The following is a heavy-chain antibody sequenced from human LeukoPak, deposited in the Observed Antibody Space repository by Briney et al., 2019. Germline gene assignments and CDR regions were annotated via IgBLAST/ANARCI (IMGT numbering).Heavy chain of an antibody. Sequence: GGSLRLSCAASGFTFSSYAMSWVRQAPGKGLEWVSAISGSGGSTYYADSVKGRFTISRDNSKNTLYLQMNSLRAEDTAVYYCAKVPTSGPQPEYFQHWGQGTLVTVSS. CDR1: GFTFSSYA. CDR3: AKVPTSGPQPEYFQH. V-gene: IGHV3-23*01. CDR2: ISGSGGST. D-gene: IGHD2-2*01. J-gene: IGHJ1*01.